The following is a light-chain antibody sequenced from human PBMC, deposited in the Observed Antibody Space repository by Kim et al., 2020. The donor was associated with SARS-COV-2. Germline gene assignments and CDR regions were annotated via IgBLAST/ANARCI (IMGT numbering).Light chain of an antibody. J-gene: IGLJ1*01. CDR1: SSYVVRYDF. CDR3: SSHASPNNAFV. CDR2: EVT. Sequence: TITCTGNSSYVVRYDFVSWYQHHPGKAPKLIIYEVTKLSSGVPDRFSGSKSGNTASLTVSGLQAEDEADYYCSSHASPNNAFVFGTGTKVTVL. V-gene: IGLV2-8*01.